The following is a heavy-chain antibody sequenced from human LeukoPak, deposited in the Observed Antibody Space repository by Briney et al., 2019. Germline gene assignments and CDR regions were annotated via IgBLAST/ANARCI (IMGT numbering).Heavy chain of an antibody. CDR1: GGSISSGGYY. CDR2: IYHSGST. D-gene: IGHD6-25*01. J-gene: IGHJ4*02. Sequence: SQTLSLTCTVSGGSISSGGYYWSWIRQPPGKGLEWIGYIYHSGSTYYNPSLKSRVTMSVDGSKNQFSLKLTSVTAADTAVYYCARPQLGSAAPFDYWGQGTLVTVSS. CDR3: ARPQLGSAAPFDY. V-gene: IGHV4-30-2*01.